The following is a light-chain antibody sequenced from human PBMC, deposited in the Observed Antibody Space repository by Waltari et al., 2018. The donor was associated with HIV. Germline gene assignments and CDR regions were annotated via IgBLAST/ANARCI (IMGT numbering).Light chain of an antibody. Sequence: EIMLTQSPATLSLSPVETAIVSCRASENMTSQYLAWYQQKSGQAPRLLLFGASTRNPGVPERFGGAGSGADFTLTVSRLEPEDFALYFCQQYAASPYTFGQGT. V-gene: IGKV3-20*01. CDR2: GAS. CDR1: ENMTSQY. CDR3: QQYAASPYT. J-gene: IGKJ2*01.